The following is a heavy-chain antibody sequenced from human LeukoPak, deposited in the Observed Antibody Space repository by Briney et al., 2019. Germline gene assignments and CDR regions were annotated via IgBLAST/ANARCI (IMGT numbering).Heavy chain of an antibody. J-gene: IGHJ4*02. CDR2: IYYSGST. V-gene: IGHV4-31*03. CDR1: GGSISSGGYY. Sequence: PSETLSLTCTVSGGSISSGGYYWSWIRQHPGKGPGWIGYIYYSGSTYYNPSLKSRVTISVDTSKNQFSLKLSSVTAADTAVYYCARGDGYSYGLLGILNYWGQGTLVTVSS. D-gene: IGHD5-18*01. CDR3: ARGDGYSYGLLGILNY.